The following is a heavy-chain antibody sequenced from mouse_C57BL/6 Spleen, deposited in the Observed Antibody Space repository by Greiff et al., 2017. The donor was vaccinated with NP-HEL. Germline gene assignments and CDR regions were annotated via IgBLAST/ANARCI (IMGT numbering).Heavy chain of an antibody. D-gene: IGHD2-14*01. Sequence: EVQLVESEGGLVQPGSSMKLSCTASGFTFSDYYMAWVRQVPEKGLEWVANINYDGSSTYYLDSLKSRFIISRDNAKNILYLQMSSLKSEDTATYYWARVPIGNWYFDVWGTGTTVTVSS. V-gene: IGHV5-16*01. CDR2: INYDGSST. CDR3: ARVPIGNWYFDV. CDR1: GFTFSDYY. J-gene: IGHJ1*03.